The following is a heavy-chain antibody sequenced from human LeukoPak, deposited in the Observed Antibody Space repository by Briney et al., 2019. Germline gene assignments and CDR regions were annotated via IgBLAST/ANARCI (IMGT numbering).Heavy chain of an antibody. V-gene: IGHV3-53*01. J-gene: IGHJ4*02. CDR2: IYSGGKT. CDR1: GFTVSDYY. D-gene: IGHD3-22*01. Sequence: PGGSLRLSCAVSGFTVSDYYMSWVRQAPGKGLEWVSVIYSGGKTYYADSVKGRFTISRDDSKNTLHLQTNSLRAEDTAVYYCARINYYDGSGFYRDYWGQGTLVTVSS. CDR3: ARINYYDGSGFYRDY.